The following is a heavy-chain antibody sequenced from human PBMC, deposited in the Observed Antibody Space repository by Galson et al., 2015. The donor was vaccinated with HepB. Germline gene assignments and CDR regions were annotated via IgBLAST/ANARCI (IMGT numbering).Heavy chain of an antibody. J-gene: IGHJ3*02. CDR3: ARGVSIWLPQEAFDI. V-gene: IGHV1-2*02. D-gene: IGHD6-19*01. CDR1: GYTFTGYY. CDR2: INPNSGGT. Sequence: SVKVSCKASGYTFTGYYMHWVRQAPGQGLEWMGWINPNSGGTNYAQKFQGRVTMTRDTSISTAYMELSRLRSDDTAVYYCARGVSIWLPQEAFDIWGQGTMVTVSS.